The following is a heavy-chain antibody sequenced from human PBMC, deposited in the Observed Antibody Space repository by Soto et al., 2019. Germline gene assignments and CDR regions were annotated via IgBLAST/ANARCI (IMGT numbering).Heavy chain of an antibody. V-gene: IGHV3-30*18. CDR2: ISYDGRNK. Sequence: GGSLRLSCAASGFTFSSYGMHWVRQAPGKGLEWVAVISYDGRNKYYADPVKGRFTNSRDKSKNTLYLQMNSLRAEDAAVYYCAKDLGDSFSVIVASSLYGMDVWGQGTTVTVSS. J-gene: IGHJ6*02. CDR1: GFTFSSYG. D-gene: IGHD5-12*01. CDR3: AKDLGDSFSVIVASSLYGMDV.